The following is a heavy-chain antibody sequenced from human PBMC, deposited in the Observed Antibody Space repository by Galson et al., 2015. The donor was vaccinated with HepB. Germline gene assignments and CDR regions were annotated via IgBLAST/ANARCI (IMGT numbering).Heavy chain of an antibody. CDR2: IIPILGIA. V-gene: IGHV1-69*04. D-gene: IGHD4-17*01. CDR3: ARVWSTTVPKRAYFDY. CDR1: GGTFSSYA. Sequence: SVKVSCKASGGTFSSYAISWVRQAPGQGLEWMGRIIPILGIANYAQKFQGRVTITADKSTSTAYMELSSLRSEDTAVYYCARVWSTTVPKRAYFDYWGQGTLVTVSS. J-gene: IGHJ4*02.